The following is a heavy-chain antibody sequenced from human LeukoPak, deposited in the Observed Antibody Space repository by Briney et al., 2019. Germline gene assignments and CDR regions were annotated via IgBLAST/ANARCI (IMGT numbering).Heavy chain of an antibody. Sequence: PGGSLRLSCAASGFTFSSYNMNWVRQAPGKGLEWLSYISSSSTIYYADSMRGRFTISRDNAKNTLYLQMNSLRAEDTAVYYCARGEPPDAFDIWGQGTMVTVSS. D-gene: IGHD1-14*01. J-gene: IGHJ3*02. CDR3: ARGEPPDAFDI. V-gene: IGHV3-48*04. CDR1: GFTFSSYN. CDR2: ISSSSTI.